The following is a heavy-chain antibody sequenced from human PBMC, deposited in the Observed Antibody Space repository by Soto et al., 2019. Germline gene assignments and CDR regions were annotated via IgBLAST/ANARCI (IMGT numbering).Heavy chain of an antibody. CDR2: ISYDGSNK. Sequence: HPGGSLRLSCVASGFTFSNYAMNWVRQAPGKGLEWVAVISYDGSNKYYADSVKGRITISRDNSRNTLYLQMNNLRAEDTAMYYCARDFGNNYGSFAYWGQGTLVTVSS. J-gene: IGHJ4*02. V-gene: IGHV3-30-3*01. CDR1: GFTFSNYA. CDR3: ARDFGNNYGSFAY. D-gene: IGHD4-17*01.